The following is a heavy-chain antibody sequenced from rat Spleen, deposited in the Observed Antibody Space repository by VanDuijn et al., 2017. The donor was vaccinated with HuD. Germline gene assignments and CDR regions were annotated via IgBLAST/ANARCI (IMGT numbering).Heavy chain of an antibody. Sequence: EVKLVESGGGLVQPGRSLKLSCAASGFTFDDYGMAWVRQAPKNGLEWVASINWGGSSTYYPDNVKGRFTISRDNAKNALYLQMNNLRSEDTATYYCARRHYGYTDYFDSWGQGVMVTVSS. J-gene: IGHJ2*01. CDR2: INWGGSST. D-gene: IGHD1-11*01. CDR1: GFTFDDYG. V-gene: IGHV5-36*01. CDR3: ARRHYGYTDYFDS.